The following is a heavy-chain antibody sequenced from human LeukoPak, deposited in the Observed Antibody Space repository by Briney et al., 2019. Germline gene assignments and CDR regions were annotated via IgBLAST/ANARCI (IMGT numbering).Heavy chain of an antibody. J-gene: IGHJ4*02. D-gene: IGHD6-13*01. Sequence: SETLSLMCTVSGGSISSSSYYWGWIRQPPGKGLEWIGSLYYSGSTYYNPSLKGRVTISVDTSKNHFSLKLSSATASDTAVYYCARSSLYSSSWYFDYWGQGTLVTVSS. CDR3: ARSSLYSSSWYFDY. CDR2: LYYSGST. CDR1: GGSISSSSYY. V-gene: IGHV4-39*02.